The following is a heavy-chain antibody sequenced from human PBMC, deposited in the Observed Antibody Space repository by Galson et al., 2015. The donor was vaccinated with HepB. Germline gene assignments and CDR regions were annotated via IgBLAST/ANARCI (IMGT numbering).Heavy chain of an antibody. CDR3: ARDLDSSGWYVGYYFDY. D-gene: IGHD6-19*01. Sequence: SVKVSCKASGYTFTSYAMHWARQAPGQRLEWMGWINAGNGNTKYSQKFQGRVTITRDTSASTAYMELSSLRSEDTAVYYCARDLDSSGWYVGYYFDYWGQGTLVTVSS. CDR1: GYTFTSYA. V-gene: IGHV1-3*01. CDR2: INAGNGNT. J-gene: IGHJ4*02.